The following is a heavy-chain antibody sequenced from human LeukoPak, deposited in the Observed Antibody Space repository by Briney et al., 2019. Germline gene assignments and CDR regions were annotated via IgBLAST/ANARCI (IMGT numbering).Heavy chain of an antibody. V-gene: IGHV1-69*06. Sequence: SVKVSCKTSGDTFINYAICWVRQAPGQGLEWMGGIIPIFNTTVYAQKFQGRVTIAADKSTSTAYMELTSLRSHDTAVYFCATGSRGYSYGYHYLDVWGKGTTVTVSS. CDR2: IIPIFNTT. CDR3: ATGSRGYSYGYHYLDV. CDR1: GDTFINYA. D-gene: IGHD5-18*01. J-gene: IGHJ6*03.